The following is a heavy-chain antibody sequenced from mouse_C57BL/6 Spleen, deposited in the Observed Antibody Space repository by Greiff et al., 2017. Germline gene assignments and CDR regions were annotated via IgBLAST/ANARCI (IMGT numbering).Heavy chain of an antibody. D-gene: IGHD1-1*01. CDR3: APVYGSSYGYFDV. Sequence: QVQLKQSGAELAKPGASVKLSCKASGYTFTSYWMHWVKQRPGQGLEWIGYINPSSGYTKYNQKFKDKATLTADKSSSTAYMQLSSLTYEDSAVYYCAPVYGSSYGYFDVWGTGTTVTVSS. V-gene: IGHV1-7*01. CDR1: GYTFTSYW. J-gene: IGHJ1*03. CDR2: INPSSGYT.